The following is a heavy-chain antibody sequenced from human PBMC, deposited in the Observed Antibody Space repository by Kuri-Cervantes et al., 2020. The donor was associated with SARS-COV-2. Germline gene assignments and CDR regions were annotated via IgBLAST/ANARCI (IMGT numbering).Heavy chain of an antibody. V-gene: IGHV3-23*01. J-gene: IGHJ6*02. D-gene: IGHD4-11*01. CDR3: ARDYTYYYYGMDV. CDR2: ISGSGGST. Sequence: GGSLRLSCAASGFTFSSYAMSWVRQAPGKGLEWVSAISGSGGSTYYADSVKGRFTISRDNAKNTLYLQMNSLRAEDTAVYYCARDYTYYYYGMDVWGQGTTVTVSS. CDR1: GFTFSSYA.